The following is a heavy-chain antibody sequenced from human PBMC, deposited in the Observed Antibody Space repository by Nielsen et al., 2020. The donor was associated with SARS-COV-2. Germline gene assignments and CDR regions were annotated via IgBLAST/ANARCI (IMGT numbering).Heavy chain of an antibody. J-gene: IGHJ4*02. Sequence: SETLSLTCTVSGGSISSGTYYWSWIRQHPGKGLEWIGYVYSSDKTYYNSSLKSRVPISEDTSKTHFSLNLSSVTAADTAVYFCARHKFYVESCSSDGCYNEHYFDSWGQGTLVTVSS. CDR1: GGSISSGTYY. CDR3: ARHKFYVESCSSDGCYNEHYFDS. CDR2: VYSSDKT. V-gene: IGHV4-31*03. D-gene: IGHD2-2*02.